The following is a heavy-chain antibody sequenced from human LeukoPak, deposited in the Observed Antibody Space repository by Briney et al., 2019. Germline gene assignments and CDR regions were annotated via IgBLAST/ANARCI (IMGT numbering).Heavy chain of an antibody. J-gene: IGHJ6*02. CDR1: GGTFSSYA. CDR2: IIPILGIA. Sequence: ASVKVSCKASGGTFSSYAISWVRQAPGQGLEWMGRIIPILGIANYAQKFQGRVTITADKSTSTAYMELSSLRSEDTAVYYCARDGWPVYCYYYYGMDVWGQGTTVTVSS. D-gene: IGHD2-15*01. V-gene: IGHV1-69*04. CDR3: ARDGWPVYCYYYYGMDV.